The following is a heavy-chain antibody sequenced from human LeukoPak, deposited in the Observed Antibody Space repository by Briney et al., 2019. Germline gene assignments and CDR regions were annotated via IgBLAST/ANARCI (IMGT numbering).Heavy chain of an antibody. CDR2: IVYSGGST. CDR3: ARPENLGAPHVDDAFDI. J-gene: IGHJ3*02. Sequence: GGSLTPSRTASGFTLSSYEMTWIRQAPGKGLEWVSSIVYSGGSTYYADSVKGRFTISRDNSKNTLYLQMNSLRAEDTAVYYCARPENLGAPHVDDAFDIWGQGTMVTVSS. V-gene: IGHV3-23*01. D-gene: IGHD1-26*01. CDR1: GFTLSSYE.